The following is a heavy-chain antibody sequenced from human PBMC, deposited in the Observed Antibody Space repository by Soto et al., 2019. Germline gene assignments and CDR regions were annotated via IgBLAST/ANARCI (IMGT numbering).Heavy chain of an antibody. CDR3: ARVGSGQHKYDFWSGYRQRKEFDY. CDR1: GFTFSSYW. CDR2: IKQDGSEK. Sequence: GGSLRLSCAASGFTFSSYWMSWVRQAPGKGLEWVANIKQDGSEKYYVDSVKGRFTISRDNAKNSLYLQMNSLRAEDTAVYYCARVGSGQHKYDFWSGYRQRKEFDYWGQGTLVTVSS. D-gene: IGHD3-3*01. J-gene: IGHJ4*02. V-gene: IGHV3-7*05.